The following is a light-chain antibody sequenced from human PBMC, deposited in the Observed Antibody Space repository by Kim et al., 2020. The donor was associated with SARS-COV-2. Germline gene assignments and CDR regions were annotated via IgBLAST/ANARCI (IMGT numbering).Light chain of an antibody. CDR1: RRDGGGYNY. CDR2: EVT. V-gene: IGLV2-8*01. Sequence: GQSVTSTGTGTRRDGGGYNYVSWYQQHPGKVPKLMIYEVTKRPSGVPDRFSGSKSGNTASLTVSGLQAEDEADYYCSSYAGSNNLVFGGGTQLTVL. J-gene: IGLJ2*01. CDR3: SSYAGSNNLV.